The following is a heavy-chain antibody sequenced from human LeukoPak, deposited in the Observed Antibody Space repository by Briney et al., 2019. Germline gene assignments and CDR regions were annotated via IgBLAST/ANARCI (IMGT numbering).Heavy chain of an antibody. J-gene: IGHJ4*02. CDR3: VRSDDFWSGYYGY. V-gene: IGHV4-59*01. D-gene: IGHD3-3*01. CDR1: GGPISSYC. CDR2: IFYSGST. Sequence: PSETLSLTCTVSGGPISSYCWSWIRQPPGKGLEWIGYIFYSGSTNYNPSLKSRVTISVDTSKNQFSLKLSSVTAADTAVYYCVRSDDFWSGYYGYWGQGTLVTVSS.